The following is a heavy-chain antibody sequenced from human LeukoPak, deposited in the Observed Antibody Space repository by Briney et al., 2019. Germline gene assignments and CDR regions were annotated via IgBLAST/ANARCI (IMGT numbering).Heavy chain of an antibody. CDR2: INYSGST. D-gene: IGHD3-3*01. V-gene: IGHV4-59*01. CDR1: GGSISSYY. J-gene: IGHJ3*02. Sequence: SETLSLTCTVSGGSISSYYWGWIRQPPGKGLEWIGYINYSGSTNYNPSLKSRVTISVDTSKIQFSLRLSSVTAADTAVYYCAGDWSHRALDIWGQGTMVTVSS. CDR3: AGDWSHRALDI.